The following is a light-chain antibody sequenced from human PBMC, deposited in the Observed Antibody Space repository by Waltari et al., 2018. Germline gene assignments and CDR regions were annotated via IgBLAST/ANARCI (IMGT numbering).Light chain of an antibody. CDR3: TAWDDSLIGYV. Sequence: QSVLTQPPSASGIPGQRVTIYCSGSSSHIGSNVVYWYQQLPGTAPKLLIYSNNPRPSGVPDRFPGSKSGTSASLAISGLRSDDEADYYCTAWDDSLIGYVFGTGTKVTVL. J-gene: IGLJ1*01. CDR1: SSHIGSNV. V-gene: IGLV1-47*02. CDR2: SNN.